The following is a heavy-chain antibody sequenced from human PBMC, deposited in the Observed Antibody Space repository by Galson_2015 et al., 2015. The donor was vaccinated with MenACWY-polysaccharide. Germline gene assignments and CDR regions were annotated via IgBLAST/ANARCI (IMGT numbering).Heavy chain of an antibody. V-gene: IGHV4-39*01. CDR3: AKYCSTASCYNYFDY. Sequence: SETLSLTCTVSGAPISSSGYYWGWIRQPPGKGLEWIGSIFFSGDTYYNPSLKSRVTISVDTSKNQFSLKLSSVTAADTAVYYCAKYCSTASCYNYFDYWGQGTLITVSS. D-gene: IGHD2-2*02. CDR2: IFFSGDT. J-gene: IGHJ4*02. CDR1: GAPISSSGYY.